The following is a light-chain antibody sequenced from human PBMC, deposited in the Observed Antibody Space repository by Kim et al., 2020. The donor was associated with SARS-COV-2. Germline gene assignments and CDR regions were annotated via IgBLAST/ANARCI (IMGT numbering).Light chain of an antibody. V-gene: IGKV3-15*01. CDR3: QQYYLWPRT. Sequence: VSPGEEVTLSCRASQRINNNLAWYHQKPGQAPRLVIYGASTRATGIPARFSGSGSGTEFTLTISSLQPEDSAVYYCQQYYLWPRTFGVGTKVDIK. CDR1: QRINNN. CDR2: GAS. J-gene: IGKJ4*02.